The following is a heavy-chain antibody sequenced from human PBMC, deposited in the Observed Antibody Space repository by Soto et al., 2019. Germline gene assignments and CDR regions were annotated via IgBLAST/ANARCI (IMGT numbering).Heavy chain of an antibody. D-gene: IGHD5-18*01. CDR2: INHSGST. V-gene: IGHV4-34*02. J-gene: IGHJ4*02. CDR3: ARVDTASDY. CDR1: GGSFSGYY. Sequence: QVQLQQWGAGLLKPSETLSLTCAVYGGSFSGYYWCWIRQPPGKGLEWIGEINHSGSTNYNPSRKSRVTISVDRSKNQFSLKVSSMTAADTAVYYCARVDTASDYWGQGTLVTVSS.